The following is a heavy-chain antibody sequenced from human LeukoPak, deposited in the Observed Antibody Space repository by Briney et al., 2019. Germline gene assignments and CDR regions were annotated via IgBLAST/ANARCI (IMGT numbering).Heavy chain of an antibody. D-gene: IGHD5-18*01. V-gene: IGHV3-64D*09. CDR2: IVSNGDST. Sequence: PGGSLRLSCSASGFTFSRYGMHWVRQAPGKGLEYVSAIVSNGDSTYYADSVKGRFTISRDNAKNTLYLQMSSLRPDDTAVYYCARDAGPLSGYSYGYSHYGGQGTLVTVSS. CDR1: GFTFSRYG. J-gene: IGHJ4*02. CDR3: ARDAGPLSGYSYGYSHY.